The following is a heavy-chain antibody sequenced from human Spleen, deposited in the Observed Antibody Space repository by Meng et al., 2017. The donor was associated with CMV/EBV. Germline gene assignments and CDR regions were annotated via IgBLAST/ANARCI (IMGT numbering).Heavy chain of an antibody. J-gene: IGHJ6*02. D-gene: IGHD3-10*01. Sequence: GESLKISCKGYGYSFTSYWIGWVRQMPGKGLEWMGIIYPGDSDTRYSPSFQGQVTISADKSISTAYLQWSSLKASDTAMYYCARGYYGSGLTLNGMDVWGQGTTVTVSS. CDR3: ARGYYGSGLTLNGMDV. CDR2: IYPGDSDT. V-gene: IGHV5-51*01. CDR1: GYSFTSYW.